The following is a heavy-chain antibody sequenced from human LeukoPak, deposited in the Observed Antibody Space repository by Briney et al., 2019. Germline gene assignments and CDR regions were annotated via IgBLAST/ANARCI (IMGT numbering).Heavy chain of an antibody. V-gene: IGHV4-59*08. Sequence: SETLSLTCTVSGGSISSYYWSWIRQPPGKGLEWIGYIYYSGSTNYNPSLKSRVTISVDTSKNQFSLRLSSVTAADTAVYYCARHGASGGYYYYYGLDVWGQGTTVTVSS. CDR3: ARHGASGGYYYYYGLDV. CDR2: IYYSGST. D-gene: IGHD3-16*01. J-gene: IGHJ6*02. CDR1: GGSISSYY.